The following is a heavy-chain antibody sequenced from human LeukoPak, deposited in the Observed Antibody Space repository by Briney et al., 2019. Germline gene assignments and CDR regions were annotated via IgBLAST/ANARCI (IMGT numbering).Heavy chain of an antibody. Sequence: IPSETLSLTCAVYGGSFSGYYWSWIRQPPGKGLEWIGEINHSGSTNYNPSLESRVTISVDTSKNQFSLKLSSVTAADTAVYYCARAYYYYDSSGYRMYYFDYWGQGTLVTVSS. V-gene: IGHV4-34*01. D-gene: IGHD3-22*01. CDR3: ARAYYYYDSSGYRMYYFDY. CDR2: INHSGST. J-gene: IGHJ4*02. CDR1: GGSFSGYY.